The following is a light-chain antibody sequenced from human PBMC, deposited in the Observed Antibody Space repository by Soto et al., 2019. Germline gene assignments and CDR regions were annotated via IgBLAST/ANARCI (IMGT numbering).Light chain of an antibody. J-gene: IGLJ2*01. CDR1: SSDVGGYNY. CDR2: DVS. CDR3: SSYISSSTLHVV. V-gene: IGLV2-14*01. Sequence: QSALTQPASVSGSPGQSITISCTGTSSDVGGYNYVSWYHQHPGKAPKLMIYDVSHRPSGVSNRFSGSKSGKTASLTISGLQAEYEADYYLSSYISSSTLHVVFGGGTQLTVL.